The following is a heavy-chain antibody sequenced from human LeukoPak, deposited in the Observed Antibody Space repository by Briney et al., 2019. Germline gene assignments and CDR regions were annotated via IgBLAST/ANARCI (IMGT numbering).Heavy chain of an antibody. CDR1: GFTVSSNY. Sequence: GGSLRLSCAASGFTVSSNYMSWVRQAPGKGLEWVSVIYSGGSTYYADSVKGRFTISRDNSKNTLYLQMNSLRAEDTAVYYCARGIFASSGWSFFDSWGQGTLVTVSS. V-gene: IGHV3-53*01. CDR3: ARGIFASSGWSFFDS. J-gene: IGHJ4*02. CDR2: IYSGGST. D-gene: IGHD6-19*01.